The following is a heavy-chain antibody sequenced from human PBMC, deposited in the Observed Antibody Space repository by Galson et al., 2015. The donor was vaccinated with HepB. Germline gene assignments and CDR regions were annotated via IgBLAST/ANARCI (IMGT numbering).Heavy chain of an antibody. J-gene: IGHJ3*01. CDR3: ARGYCSSTSCYVFDAFDL. CDR1: GFTFSNYA. D-gene: IGHD2-2*01. V-gene: IGHV3-30*04. CDR2: FSYDGSST. Sequence: LRLSCAASGFTFSNYAMHWVRQAPGKGLEWVATFSYDGSSTYYADSMKGRFTISRDTSKNTLYLQMNSLRAEDTAVYYCARGYCSSTSCYVFDAFDLWGQGTMVTVS.